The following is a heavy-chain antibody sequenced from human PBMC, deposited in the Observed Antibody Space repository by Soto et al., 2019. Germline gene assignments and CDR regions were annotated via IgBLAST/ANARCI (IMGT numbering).Heavy chain of an antibody. CDR1: GGTFSSYR. Sequence: SVKVSCKASGGTFSSYRFNWVRQARGQGLEWLGGIVPIYRAADYAQKFQGRVTITADESTRTVYLELSSLKSQDTALYYCARDSGAKLSSSWGQGTLVTVSS. D-gene: IGHD6-13*01. CDR3: ARDSGAKLSSS. CDR2: IVPIYRAA. J-gene: IGHJ4*02. V-gene: IGHV1-69*13.